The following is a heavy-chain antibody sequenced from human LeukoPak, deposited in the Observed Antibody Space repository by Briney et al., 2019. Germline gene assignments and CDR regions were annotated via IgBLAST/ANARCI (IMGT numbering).Heavy chain of an antibody. CDR1: GGSISSYY. V-gene: IGHV4-59*01. D-gene: IGHD3-22*01. CDR2: IYYSGST. J-gene: IGHJ4*02. Sequence: SETLSLTCTVSGGSISSYYWSWIRQPPGKGLEWTGYIYYSGSTNYNPSLKSRVTISVDTSKNQFSLKLSSVTAVDTAVYYCARGSYYYDSSGSALYYFDYWGQGTLVTVSS. CDR3: ARGSYYYDSSGSALYYFDY.